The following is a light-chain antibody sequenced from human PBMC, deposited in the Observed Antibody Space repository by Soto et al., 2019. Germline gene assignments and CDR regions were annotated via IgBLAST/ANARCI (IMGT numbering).Light chain of an antibody. CDR3: NSYAGSNKKV. CDR2: EVN. CDR1: SSDIGGYNY. Sequence: QSVLTQPPSASGSPGQSVTISCTGTSSDIGGYNYVSWYQQYPGKAPKLIIYEVNKRPAGVPDRFSGSKSGDTASLTVSGLQAEDAADYYCNSYAGSNKKVFGGGTKVTVL. V-gene: IGLV2-8*01. J-gene: IGLJ2*01.